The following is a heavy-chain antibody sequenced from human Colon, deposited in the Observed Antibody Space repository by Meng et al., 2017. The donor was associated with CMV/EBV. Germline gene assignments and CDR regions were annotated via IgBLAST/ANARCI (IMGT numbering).Heavy chain of an antibody. D-gene: IGHD1-26*01. CDR3: ASLSGGDFDY. Sequence: QGRLVQSGAEVKKPGASVKVHCKASGYTFTGYFMYWVRQAPGQGLEWLGVINPITGGTNYAQKFQGRVTMTRDTSMNTAYMELSRLRSDDTAVYYCASLSGGDFDYWGQGTLVTVSS. V-gene: IGHV1-2*02. CDR1: GYTFTGYF. CDR2: INPITGGT. J-gene: IGHJ4*02.